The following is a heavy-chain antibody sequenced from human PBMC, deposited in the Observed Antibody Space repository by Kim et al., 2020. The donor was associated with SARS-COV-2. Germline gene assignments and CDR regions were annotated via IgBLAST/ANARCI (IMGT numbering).Heavy chain of an antibody. CDR3: AREISHHEGGY. V-gene: IGHV1-69*04. CDR2: A. D-gene: IGHD1-26*01. J-gene: IGHJ4*02. Sequence: ANYAQKFQSRVTITADKSTSTAYMELSSLRSEDTAVYYCAREISHHEGGYWGQGTLVTVSS.